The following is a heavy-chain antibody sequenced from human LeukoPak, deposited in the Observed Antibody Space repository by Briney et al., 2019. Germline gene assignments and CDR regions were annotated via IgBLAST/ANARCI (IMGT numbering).Heavy chain of an antibody. D-gene: IGHD6-19*01. J-gene: IGHJ4*02. CDR2: IYYSGST. Sequence: SETLSLTCTVSGGSISSYYWSWIRQPPGKGLEWIGSIYYSGSTYYNPSLKSRVTISVDTSKNQFSLKLSSVTAADTAVYYCARLGIAVAPPDYWGQGTLVTVSS. CDR3: ARLGIAVAPPDY. CDR1: GGSISSYY. V-gene: IGHV4-59*05.